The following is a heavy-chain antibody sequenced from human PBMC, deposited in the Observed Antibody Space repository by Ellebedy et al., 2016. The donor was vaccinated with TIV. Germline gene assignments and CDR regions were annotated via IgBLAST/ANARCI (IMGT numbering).Heavy chain of an antibody. V-gene: IGHV4-34*01. Sequence: MPSETLSLTCAVYGATFRAHCWTWTRQPPGKGLEWIGDVNDKGVANFNPSLKSRATISLDTPKNQFSLKLISLTAADTGVYYCARANVVRYFDWDLKALDSWGQGGLVLVSS. CDR1: GATFRAHC. J-gene: IGHJ1*01. CDR2: VNDKGVA. CDR3: ARANVVRYFDWDLKALDS. D-gene: IGHD3-9*01.